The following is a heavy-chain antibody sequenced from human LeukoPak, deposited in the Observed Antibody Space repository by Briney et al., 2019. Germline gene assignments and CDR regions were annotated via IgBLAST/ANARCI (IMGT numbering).Heavy chain of an antibody. CDR1: GLTVSSNY. V-gene: IGHV3-66*01. D-gene: IGHD3-16*02. CDR2: IYSGGST. J-gene: IGHJ4*02. Sequence: GGSLRLSCAVSGLTVSSNYMSWVRQAPGKGLEWVSVIYSGGSTYYADSVKGRFTISRDNSKNTLYLQMNSLRAEGTAVYYCARSGAYYDYVWGSYRDDYWGQGTLVTVSS. CDR3: ARSGAYYDYVWGSYRDDY.